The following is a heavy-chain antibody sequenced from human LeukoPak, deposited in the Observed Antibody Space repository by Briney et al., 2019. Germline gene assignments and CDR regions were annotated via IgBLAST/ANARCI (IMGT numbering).Heavy chain of an antibody. J-gene: IGHJ4*02. Sequence: LETLSLTCAVYGGSFSGYYWSWIRQPPGKGLEWIGEINHSGSTNYNPSLKSRVTISVDTSKNQFSLKLSSVTAADTAVYYCAREGSSPPLHYWGQGTLVTVSS. V-gene: IGHV4-34*01. D-gene: IGHD6-13*01. CDR2: INHSGST. CDR1: GGSFSGYY. CDR3: AREGSSPPLHY.